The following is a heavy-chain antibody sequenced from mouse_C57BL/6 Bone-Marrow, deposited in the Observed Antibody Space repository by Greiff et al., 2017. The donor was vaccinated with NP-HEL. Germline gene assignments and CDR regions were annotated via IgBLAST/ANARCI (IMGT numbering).Heavy chain of an antibody. CDR3: ARESSYVYYAMDY. CDR1: GYSITSGYY. CDR2: ISYDGSN. D-gene: IGHD1-1*01. J-gene: IGHJ4*01. Sequence: ESGPGLVKPSQSLSLTCSVTGYSITSGYYWNWIRQFPGNKLEWMGYISYDGSNNYNPSLKNRISITRDTSKNQFFLKLNSVTTEDTATYYCARESSYVYYAMDYWGQGTSVTVSS. V-gene: IGHV3-6*01.